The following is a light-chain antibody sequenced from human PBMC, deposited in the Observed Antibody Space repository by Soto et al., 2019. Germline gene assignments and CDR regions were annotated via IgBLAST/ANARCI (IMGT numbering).Light chain of an antibody. CDR3: QQYGSSGT. J-gene: IGKJ1*01. CDR2: GAS. Sequence: EFGLTQSPSTLSVSPGEGDTLSCRASQGVGSSYLAWYQQKPGQAPRLLIYGASNRATGIPDRFSGSGSGTDFTLTISRLEPEDFAVYYCQQYGSSGTFGQGTKVDIK. V-gene: IGKV3-20*01. CDR1: QGVGSSY.